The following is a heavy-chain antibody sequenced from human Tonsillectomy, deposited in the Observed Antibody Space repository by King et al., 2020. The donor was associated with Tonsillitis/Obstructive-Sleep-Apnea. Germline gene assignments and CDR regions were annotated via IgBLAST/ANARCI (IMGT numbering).Heavy chain of an antibody. CDR2: ISAYNGNT. J-gene: IGHJ4*02. V-gene: IGHV1-18*01. D-gene: IGHD4-23*01. Sequence: VQLVESGAEVKKPGASVKVSCKASGYTFTSYDISWVRQAPGQGLEWMGWISAYNGNTNYAQKVQGRVTMTTDTSTSTAYMELRSLRSDDTAVYYCARENDYCGNPPAFDYWGQGTLVTVSP. CDR1: GYTFTSYD. CDR3: ARENDYCGNPPAFDY.